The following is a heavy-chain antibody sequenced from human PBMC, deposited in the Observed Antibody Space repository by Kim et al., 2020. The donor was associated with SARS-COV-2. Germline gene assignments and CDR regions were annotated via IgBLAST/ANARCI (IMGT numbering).Heavy chain of an antibody. D-gene: IGHD5-12*01. CDR3: AKDAVATTIYYYYGMDV. V-gene: IGHV3-33*06. Sequence: KGRFTISRDNSKKTLYLQMNSLRAEDTAVYYCAKDAVATTIYYYYGMDVWGQGTTVTVSS. J-gene: IGHJ6*02.